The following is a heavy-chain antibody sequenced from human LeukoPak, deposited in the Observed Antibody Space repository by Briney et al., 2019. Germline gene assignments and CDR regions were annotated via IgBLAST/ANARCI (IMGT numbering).Heavy chain of an antibody. D-gene: IGHD1-26*01. CDR1: GGSISSSSYY. J-gene: IGHJ3*02. CDR2: IYYSGST. V-gene: IGHV4-39*07. Sequence: TSETLSLTCTVSGGSISSSSYYWGWIRQPPGKGLEWIGSIYYSGSTYDNPSLKSRVTISVDTSKNQFSLKLSSVTAADTAVYYCALEGVRATDDAFDIWGQGTLVTVSS. CDR3: ALEGVRATDDAFDI.